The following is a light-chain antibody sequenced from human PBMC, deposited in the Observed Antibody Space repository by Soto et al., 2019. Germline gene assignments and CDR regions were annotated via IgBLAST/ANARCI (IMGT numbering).Light chain of an antibody. V-gene: IGKV3-20*01. CDR1: QSVSSSY. Sequence: EIVLTQSPGTLSLSPGERATLSCRASQSVSSSYLAWYQQKPGQAPRLLIYGASSRAPGIPDRFSGSGSGTDFTLTISRLEPDDFAVYYCQQYGSSPALTFGGGTKVEIK. CDR3: QQYGSSPALT. CDR2: GAS. J-gene: IGKJ4*01.